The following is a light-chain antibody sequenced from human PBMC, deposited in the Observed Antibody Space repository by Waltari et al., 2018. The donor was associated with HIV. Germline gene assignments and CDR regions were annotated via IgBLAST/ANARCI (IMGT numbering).Light chain of an antibody. CDR3: QQSDTYYT. Sequence: DIQMTQSPSTLSVAVGDRVVITCRASQRISSSLAWYPQKPGNAPRLFISSASVLEPGVPSRFSGSGSGTDFTLTINILQPDDFGTYYCQQSDTYYTFGQGTKLERK. V-gene: IGKV1-5*03. J-gene: IGKJ2*01. CDR1: QRISSS. CDR2: SAS.